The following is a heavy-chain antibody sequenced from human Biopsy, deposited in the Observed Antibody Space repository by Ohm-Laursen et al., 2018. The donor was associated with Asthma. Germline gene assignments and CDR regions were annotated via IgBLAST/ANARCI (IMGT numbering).Heavy chain of an antibody. CDR2: IYKSGQV. Sequence: GTLSLTCTVSGGSISSNFYYWGWIRQPPGKGLEWIGNIYKSGQVYYNLSLESRVTISVDTSKNQFSLQLRSVTAADTAVYFCARRGGVRRYFDYWGQGTLVTVSS. J-gene: IGHJ4*02. V-gene: IGHV4-39*01. D-gene: IGHD3-16*01. CDR3: ARRGGVRRYFDY. CDR1: GGSISSNFYY.